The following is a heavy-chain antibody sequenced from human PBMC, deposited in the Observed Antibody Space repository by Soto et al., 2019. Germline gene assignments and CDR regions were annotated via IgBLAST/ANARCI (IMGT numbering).Heavy chain of an antibody. D-gene: IGHD6-19*01. J-gene: IGHJ4*02. CDR1: GGTFNTYT. V-gene: IGHV1-69*02. CDR3: ARGLGSGWQRIDY. CDR2: IIPILGIA. Sequence: QVQLVQSGAEVKKPGSSVKVSCKASGGTFNTYTINWVRQAPGQGLEWMGRIIPILGIANYAQKFQGRVTITADKSTTTAYMELSSLRSDATAVYYCARGLGSGWQRIDYWGQGALVTVSS.